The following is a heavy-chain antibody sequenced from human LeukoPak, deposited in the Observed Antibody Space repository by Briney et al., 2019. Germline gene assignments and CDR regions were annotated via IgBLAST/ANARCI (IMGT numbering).Heavy chain of an antibody. D-gene: IGHD6-19*01. V-gene: IGHV4-59*08. CDR1: GGSIRSYY. CDR3: ARHAAVEGSSGWTPLWWFDP. Sequence: SETLSLTCTVSGGSIRSYYWSWIRQPPGKGLEWIGYMHHSGSTKHNPYLKSRVTISVDTSKSQFSLKLSSVTAADTAVYYCARHAAVEGSSGWTPLWWFDPWGQGTLVTVSS. J-gene: IGHJ5*02. CDR2: MHHSGST.